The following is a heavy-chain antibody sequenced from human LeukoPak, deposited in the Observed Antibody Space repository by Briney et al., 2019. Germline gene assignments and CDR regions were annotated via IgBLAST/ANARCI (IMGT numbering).Heavy chain of an antibody. J-gene: IGHJ3*02. Sequence: ASVKVSCKASGYTFTGYYMHWVRQAPGQGLEWMGWINPNSGGTNYAQKFQGRVTMTRDTSISTAYMELSRLRSDDTAVYYCASPHDVSLEWFPHAFDIWGQGTMVTVSS. CDR1: GYTFTGYY. V-gene: IGHV1-2*02. D-gene: IGHD3-3*01. CDR2: INPNSGGT. CDR3: ASPHDVSLEWFPHAFDI.